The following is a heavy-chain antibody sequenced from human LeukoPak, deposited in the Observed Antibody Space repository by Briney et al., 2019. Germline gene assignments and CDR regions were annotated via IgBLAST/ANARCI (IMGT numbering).Heavy chain of an antibody. V-gene: IGHV3-23*01. CDR1: GFTFSSYA. Sequence: GGSLRLSCAASGFTFSSYAMSWVRQAPGKGLEWVSAISGSGSTIYYADSVKGRFTISRDNAKNSLYLQMNSLRAEDTAVYYCAGGRLPTALFSTYYYYGMDVWGQGTTVTVSS. J-gene: IGHJ6*02. CDR3: AGGRLPTALFSTYYYYGMDV. D-gene: IGHD1-26*01. CDR2: ISGSGSTI.